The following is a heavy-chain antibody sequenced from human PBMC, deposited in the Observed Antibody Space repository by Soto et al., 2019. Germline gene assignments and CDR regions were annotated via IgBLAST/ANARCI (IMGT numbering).Heavy chain of an antibody. Sequence: GGSLRLSCAASGFTFSDHSMDWVRQAPGKGLEWVGRIRNKPKSYTTEYAASVKGRFTISRDDSKNSLYLQMNSLKTEDTAVYYCTRVHSAWYVFDYWGQGTPVTVSS. V-gene: IGHV3-72*01. CDR1: GFTFSDHS. J-gene: IGHJ4*02. CDR2: IRNKPKSYTT. CDR3: TRVHSAWYVFDY. D-gene: IGHD6-19*01.